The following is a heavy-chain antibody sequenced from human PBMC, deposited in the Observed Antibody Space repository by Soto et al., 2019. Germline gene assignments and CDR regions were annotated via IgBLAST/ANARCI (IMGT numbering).Heavy chain of an antibody. Sequence: ASVKSYCRASGYNFASRLTNYLLAWVRQMPGKGLGLIGMIYPGVSETRFGPSFQGQDTISAETSATTAFLQWSSLKASRTAIYYCARYNWNYILDYSLGIDVWGQVTAVTVFS. D-gene: IGHD1-20*01. CDR2: IYPGVSET. CDR3: ARYNWNYILDYSLGIDV. V-gene: IGHV5-51*01. CDR1: GYNFASRLTNYL. J-gene: IGHJ6*02.